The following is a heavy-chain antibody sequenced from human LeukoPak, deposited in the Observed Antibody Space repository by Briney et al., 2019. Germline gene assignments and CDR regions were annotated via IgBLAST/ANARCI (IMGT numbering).Heavy chain of an antibody. CDR2: IKQDGSEE. CDR1: GFTFSSYW. Sequence: GGSLRLSCAASGFTFSSYWMSWVRQAPGKGLEWVANIKQDGSEEYYVDSVKGRFTISRDNAKNSLYLQMNSLRAEDTAVYYCARVGGWRYYYYYYGMDVWGQGTTVTVSS. J-gene: IGHJ6*02. D-gene: IGHD6-19*01. V-gene: IGHV3-7*01. CDR3: ARVGGWRYYYYYYGMDV.